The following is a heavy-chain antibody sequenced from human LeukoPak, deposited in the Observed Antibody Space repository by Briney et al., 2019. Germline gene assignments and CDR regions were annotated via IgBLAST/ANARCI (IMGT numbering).Heavy chain of an antibody. CDR2: INHSGST. Sequence: SETLSLTCAVYGGSFSGYYWSWIRQPPGKGLEWIGEINHSGSTNYNPSLKSRVTISVDTSKNQFSLKLSSVTAADTAVYYCARDRGSSSSTGKPFDPWGQGTLVTVSS. CDR1: GGSFSGYY. J-gene: IGHJ5*02. V-gene: IGHV4-34*01. D-gene: IGHD2-2*01. CDR3: ARDRGSSSSTGKPFDP.